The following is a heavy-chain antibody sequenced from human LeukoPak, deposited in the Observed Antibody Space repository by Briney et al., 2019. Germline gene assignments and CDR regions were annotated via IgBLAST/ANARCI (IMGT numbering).Heavy chain of an antibody. D-gene: IGHD5-24*01. CDR1: GGSISSSSYY. J-gene: IGHJ5*02. CDR2: IYYRGST. V-gene: IGHV4-39*01. Sequence: SETLSLTCTVSGGSISSSSYYWGWIRHPPGKGLEWIGSIYYRGSTYYNPSLKSRVTISVDTSKNQFSLKLSSVTAADTAVYYCARHFLFAVEMATKARWFDPWGQGTLVTVSS. CDR3: ARHFLFAVEMATKARWFDP.